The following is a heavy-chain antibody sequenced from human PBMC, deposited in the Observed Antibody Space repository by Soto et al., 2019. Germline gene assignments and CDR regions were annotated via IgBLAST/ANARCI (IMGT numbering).Heavy chain of an antibody. Sequence: QVQLVQSGAEVKKPGASVKVSCKASGYTFTSYYMHWVRQAPGQGLEWMGIINPSGGSTSYAQTFQGRVTMTRDTSTSTVYMELSSLRSEDTAVYYCAREVERGYSYGYLEYWGQGTLVTVSS. CDR3: AREVERGYSYGYLEY. CDR1: GYTFTSYY. V-gene: IGHV1-46*01. CDR2: INPSGGST. J-gene: IGHJ4*02. D-gene: IGHD5-18*01.